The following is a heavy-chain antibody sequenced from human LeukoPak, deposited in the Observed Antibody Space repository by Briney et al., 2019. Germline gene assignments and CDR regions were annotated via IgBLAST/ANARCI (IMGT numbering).Heavy chain of an antibody. CDR3: GRSQAGTLSGYFDY. CDR2: ISSSGSYT. V-gene: IGHV3-21*01. J-gene: IGHJ4*02. CDR1: GFTFRDYT. D-gene: IGHD3-10*01. Sequence: GGSLRLSCTASGFTFRDYTINWVRQAPGKGLEWVSTISSSGSYTYYTDSVKGRFTISRDDAKNSLYLQVNSLRAEDTAVYYCGRSQAGTLSGYFDYWGQGALVTVSS.